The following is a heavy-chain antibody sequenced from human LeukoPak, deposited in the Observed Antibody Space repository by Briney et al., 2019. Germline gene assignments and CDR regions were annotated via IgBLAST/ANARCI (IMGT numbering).Heavy chain of an antibody. J-gene: IGHJ4*02. CDR1: GGTFSSYA. CDR3: ARDPSLGDYGDFYDY. CDR2: IIPIFGTA. Sequence: SVKVSCKAPGGTFSSYAISWVRQAPGQGLEWMGGIIPIFGTANYAQKFQGRVTITADESTSTAYMELSSLRSEDTAVYYCARDPSLGDYGDFYDYWGQGTLVTVSS. D-gene: IGHD4-17*01. V-gene: IGHV1-69*13.